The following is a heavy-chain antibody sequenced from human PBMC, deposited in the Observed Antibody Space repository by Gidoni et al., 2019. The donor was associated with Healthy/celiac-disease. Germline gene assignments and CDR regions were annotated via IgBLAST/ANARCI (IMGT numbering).Heavy chain of an antibody. V-gene: IGHV3-74*01. CDR3: ARPPAGDYPINWFDP. J-gene: IGHJ5*02. CDR2: INSDGSST. D-gene: IGHD4-17*01. CDR1: VFTFSSYW. Sequence: EVQLLESGGGLVQPGGSLRLSCAASVFTFSSYWMHWVRQAPGKGLVWVSRINSDGSSTSYAESVKGRFTISRDNAKNTLYLQMNSLRAEDTAVYYCARPPAGDYPINWFDPWGQGTLVTVSS.